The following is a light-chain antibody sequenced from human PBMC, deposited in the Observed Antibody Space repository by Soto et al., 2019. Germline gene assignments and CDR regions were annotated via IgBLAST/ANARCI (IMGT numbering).Light chain of an antibody. CDR1: QTISSW. Sequence: DIQMTQSPSTLSGSVGDRVTITCRASQTISSWLAWYQQKPGKAPKLLIYKASTLKSGVPSRFSGSGSGTEFTLTISSQQPHDFATYYCQHYNSDSEAFGQGTKVELK. V-gene: IGKV1-5*03. J-gene: IGKJ1*01. CDR2: KAS. CDR3: QHYNSDSEA.